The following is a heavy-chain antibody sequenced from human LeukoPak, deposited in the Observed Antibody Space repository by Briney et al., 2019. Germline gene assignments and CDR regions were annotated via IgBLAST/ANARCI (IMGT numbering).Heavy chain of an antibody. D-gene: IGHD6-13*01. CDR1: GASISNYY. Sequence: SETLSLTCTVSGASISNYYWSWIRQPPGKGLECIGYVSYSGRTNHNPSLKSRVTISADTSKNQFSLKLTSVTAADTAVYYCARHSIAAAVYFDYWGQGTLVTVSS. CDR3: ARHSIAAAVYFDY. J-gene: IGHJ4*02. CDR2: VSYSGRT. V-gene: IGHV4-59*08.